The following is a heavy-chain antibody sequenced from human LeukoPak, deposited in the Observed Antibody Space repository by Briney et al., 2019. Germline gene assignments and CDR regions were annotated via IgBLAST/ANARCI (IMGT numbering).Heavy chain of an antibody. CDR1: GGSISSGSYY. J-gene: IGHJ4*02. D-gene: IGHD3-10*01. CDR3: ARDNSYYYGSGSYSVDY. CDR2: IYTSGST. V-gene: IGHV4-61*02. Sequence: SETLSLTSTVSGGSISSGSYYWSWIRQPAGKGLEWIGRIYTSGSTNYNPSLKSRVTISVDTSKNQFSLKLSSVTAADTAVYYCARDNSYYYGSGSYSVDYWGQGTLVTVSS.